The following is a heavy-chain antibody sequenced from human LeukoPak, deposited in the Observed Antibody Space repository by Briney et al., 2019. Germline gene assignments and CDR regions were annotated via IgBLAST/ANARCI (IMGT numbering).Heavy chain of an antibody. V-gene: IGHV3-23*01. D-gene: IGHD4-17*01. CDR2: ICDNGGCT. J-gene: IGHJ4*02. CDR3: AKPPTTVTTRGFDY. Sequence: GGSLRLSCAASGCIFSSYAMSWVRQAPGKGLQWVSAICDNGGCTYYADSVKGRFTISRDNSKNTLYLQMSGLRAEDTAVYYCAKPPTTVTTRGFDYWGQGTLVTVSP. CDR1: GCIFSSYA.